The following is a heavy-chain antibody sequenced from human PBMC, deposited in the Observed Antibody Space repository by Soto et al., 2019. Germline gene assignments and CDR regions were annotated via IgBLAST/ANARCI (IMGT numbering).Heavy chain of an antibody. V-gene: IGHV3-9*01. D-gene: IGHD4-17*01. CDR1: GFTFDDYA. Sequence: GGSLRLSCAASGFTFDDYAMHWVRHAPGKGLEWVSGISWNSGSIGYADSVKGRFTISRDNAKNSLYLQMNSLRAEDTALYYCAKDSTYGDYEGYYGMDVWGQGTTVTVSS. CDR2: ISWNSGSI. CDR3: AKDSTYGDYEGYYGMDV. J-gene: IGHJ6*02.